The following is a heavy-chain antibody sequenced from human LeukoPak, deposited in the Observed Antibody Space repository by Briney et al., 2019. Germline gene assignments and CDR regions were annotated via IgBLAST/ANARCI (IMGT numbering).Heavy chain of an antibody. J-gene: IGHJ4*02. D-gene: IGHD6-19*01. Sequence: GGSLRLSCAASGFTFSSYDMHWVRQATGKGLEWVSAITTRGDTYYSGSVKGRFTISRENAKNSLYLQMNSLRAGDTAVYYCARGLYSSGWYVPELDYWGRGTLVAVSS. CDR1: GFTFSSYD. CDR3: ARGLYSSGWYVPELDY. V-gene: IGHV3-13*04. CDR2: ITTRGDT.